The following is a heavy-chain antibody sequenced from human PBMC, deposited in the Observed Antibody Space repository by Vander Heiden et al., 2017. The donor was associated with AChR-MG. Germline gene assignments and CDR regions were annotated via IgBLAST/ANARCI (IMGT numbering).Heavy chain of an antibody. J-gene: IGHJ4*02. CDR1: VFTFNNYG. Sequence: VQPVDSAGALVHPGGSLRLSCAATVFTFNNYGMHWVRRAPGKGLEWVASISYDAINKYYVDSLKGRFTISRDKSDNTVSLQMTSLRPDDTAVYFCARGSTSAVTTFRLDVWGLGTLVAVSS. D-gene: IGHD4-17*01. CDR3: ARGSTSAVTTFRLDV. V-gene: IGHV3-30*03. CDR2: ISYDAINK.